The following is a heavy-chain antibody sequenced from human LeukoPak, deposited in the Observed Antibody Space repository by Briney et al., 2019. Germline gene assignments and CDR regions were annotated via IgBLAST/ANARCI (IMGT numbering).Heavy chain of an antibody. V-gene: IGHV3-30-3*01. J-gene: IGHJ4*02. CDR1: GFIFSSYA. Sequence: GGSLRLSCAASGFIFSSYAMHWVRQAPGKGLEWVAVISYDGSNKYYADSVKGRFTISRDNSKNTLYLQMNSLRAEDTAVYYCARDLQDWGQGTLVTVSS. CDR3: ARDLQD. CDR2: ISYDGSNK.